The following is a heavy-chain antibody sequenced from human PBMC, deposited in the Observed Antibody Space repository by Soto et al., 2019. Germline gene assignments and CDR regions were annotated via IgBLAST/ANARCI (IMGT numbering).Heavy chain of an antibody. D-gene: IGHD2-21*01. J-gene: IGHJ5*02. V-gene: IGHV4-31*03. Sequence: SETLSLTCSVSGAALNSGNYYWSWIRQVPGKGLEWIGHIYVTGAVDYNPSLRDRITISQDTSERQFSLNLRLVTAADTAVYYCARLRIATNNYKWLDPWGQGTLVTVSS. CDR3: ARLRIATNNYKWLDP. CDR1: GAALNSGNYY. CDR2: IYVTGAV.